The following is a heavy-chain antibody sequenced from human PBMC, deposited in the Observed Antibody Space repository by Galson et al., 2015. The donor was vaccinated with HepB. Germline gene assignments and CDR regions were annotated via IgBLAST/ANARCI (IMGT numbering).Heavy chain of an antibody. J-gene: IGHJ2*01. V-gene: IGHV1-46*03. Sequence: SVKVSCKASGYTFTSYYMHWVRQAPGQGLEWMGIINPSGGSTSYAQKFQGRVTMTRDTSTSTVYMELSSLRSEDTAVYYCARNWPSGYGPYWYFDLWGRGTLVTVSS. CDR2: INPSGGST. CDR3: ARNWPSGYGPYWYFDL. CDR1: GYTFTSYY. D-gene: IGHD3-22*01.